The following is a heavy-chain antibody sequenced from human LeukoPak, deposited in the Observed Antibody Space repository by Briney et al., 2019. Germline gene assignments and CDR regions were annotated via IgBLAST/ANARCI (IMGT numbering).Heavy chain of an antibody. J-gene: IGHJ4*02. CDR2: IYYSGST. Sequence: SETLSLTCTVSGGSISSYYWIWIRQPPGKGLEWIGFIYYSGSTNYNPSLKSRVTISLDTSKNQFSLKLNSVTAADTAVYYCARRYTYGYWFDFWGQGTLVTVSS. CDR1: GGSISSYY. V-gene: IGHV4-59*01. CDR3: ARRYTYGYWFDF. D-gene: IGHD5-18*01.